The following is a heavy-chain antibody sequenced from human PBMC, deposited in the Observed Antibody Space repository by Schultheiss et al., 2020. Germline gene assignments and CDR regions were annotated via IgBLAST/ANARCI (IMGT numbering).Heavy chain of an antibody. CDR3: ARVKGWFDP. CDR2: IHSSGTT. CDR1: GGSISSSSYY. Sequence: SETLSLTCTVSGGSISSSSYYWGWIRQPPGKGLEWIGRIHSSGTTNYNPSLKSRVKMSVDTSKNQFSLEVMSAVAADTAMYYCARVKGWFDPWGQGTLVTVSS. J-gene: IGHJ5*02. V-gene: IGHV4-39*07.